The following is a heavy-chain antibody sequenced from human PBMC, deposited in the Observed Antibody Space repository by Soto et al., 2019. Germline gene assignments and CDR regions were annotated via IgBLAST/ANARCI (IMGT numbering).Heavy chain of an antibody. D-gene: IGHD3-9*01. J-gene: IGHJ4*02. CDR2: ISYDGSNK. Sequence: EGSLRLSCAASGFTFSSYGMHWVRQAPGKGLEWVAVISYDGSNKYYADSVKGRFTISRDNSKNTLYLQMNSLRAEDTAVYYSAKVLYDFLPGPPFDYGGQGTLVTVSS. V-gene: IGHV3-30*18. CDR1: GFTFSSYG. CDR3: AKVLYDFLPGPPFDY.